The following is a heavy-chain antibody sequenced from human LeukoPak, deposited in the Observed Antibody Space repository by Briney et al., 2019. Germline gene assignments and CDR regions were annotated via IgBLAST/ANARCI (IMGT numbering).Heavy chain of an antibody. J-gene: IGHJ3*02. CDR2: IGGSGGST. V-gene: IGHV3-23*01. CDR1: GFTFSSYA. CDR3: AKNRVGSWVALDI. D-gene: IGHD6-13*01. Sequence: PGGSLRLSCAASGFTFSSYAMSWGRQAPGKGLEWVSAIGGSGGSTFYADSVKGRFTISRDNSKNTLYLQMNSLRAEDTAVYYCAKNRVGSWVALDIWGQGTMVTVSS.